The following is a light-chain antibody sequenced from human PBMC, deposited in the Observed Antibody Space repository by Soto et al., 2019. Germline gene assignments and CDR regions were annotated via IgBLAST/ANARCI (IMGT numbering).Light chain of an antibody. Sequence: SYELTQPSSVSVSPGQKARITCSGDVLAKKYARWFQQKPGQAPVLVIYKDSERPSGIPERFSGASSGTTVTLTISGAQVEDEADYYCYSAADNNQVFGGGTKLTVL. J-gene: IGLJ2*01. V-gene: IGLV3-27*01. CDR3: YSAADNNQV. CDR2: KDS. CDR1: VLAKKY.